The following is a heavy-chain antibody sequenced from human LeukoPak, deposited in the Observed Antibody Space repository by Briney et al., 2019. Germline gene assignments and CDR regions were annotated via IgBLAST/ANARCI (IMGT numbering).Heavy chain of an antibody. D-gene: IGHD1-26*01. CDR1: GFTFSSYS. CDR3: ARISGSVTPEGLDI. V-gene: IGHV3-21*01. Sequence: GGSLRLSCAASGFTFSSYSMNWVRQAPGKGLEWVSSISSSSSYIYYADSVKGRFTISRDNAKNSLYLQMNSLRAEDTAVYYCARISGSVTPEGLDIWGQGTMVTVSS. CDR2: ISSSSSYI. J-gene: IGHJ3*02.